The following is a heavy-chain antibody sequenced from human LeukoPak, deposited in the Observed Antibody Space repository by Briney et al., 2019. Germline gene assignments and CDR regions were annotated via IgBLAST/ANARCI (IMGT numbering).Heavy chain of an antibody. CDR2: IYSSGST. J-gene: IGHJ2*01. V-gene: IGHV4-4*07. Sequence: SETLSLTCPVSGGSISSYYWSWIRQPAGKGLEWIGRIYSSGSTNYNPSLKSRVTMSVDTPKNQFSLKLSSVTAADTAVYYCARGQYHLLYWYFDLWGRGTLVTVSS. CDR3: ARGQYHLLYWYFDL. D-gene: IGHD2-2*01. CDR1: GGSISSYY.